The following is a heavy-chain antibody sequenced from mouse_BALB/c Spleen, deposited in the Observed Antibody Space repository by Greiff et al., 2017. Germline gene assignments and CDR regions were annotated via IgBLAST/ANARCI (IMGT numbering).Heavy chain of an antibody. Sequence: VQLQQSGAELVKPGASVKLSCTASGFNIKDTYMHWVKQSPEQGLEWIGRIDPANGNTKYDPKFQGKATITADTSSNTAYLQLSSLTSEDTAVYYCARETWLRQWYFDVWGAGTTVTVSS. J-gene: IGHJ1*01. D-gene: IGHD2-2*01. CDR2: IDPANGNT. CDR1: GFNIKDTY. V-gene: IGHV14-3*02. CDR3: ARETWLRQWYFDV.